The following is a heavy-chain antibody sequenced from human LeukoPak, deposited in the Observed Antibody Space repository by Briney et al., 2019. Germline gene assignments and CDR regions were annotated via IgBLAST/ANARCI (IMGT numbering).Heavy chain of an antibody. CDR1: GFTFSSYA. CDR3: AKATQIVGVYFDY. Sequence: GGSLRLSCAASGFTFSSYAMTWVRQAPGKGLEWFSAISGSGGSTYYADSVKGRFTISRDNSKNTLHLQMNSLRAEDTAVYYCAKATQIVGVYFDYWGQGTLVTVSS. D-gene: IGHD1-26*01. V-gene: IGHV3-23*01. J-gene: IGHJ4*02. CDR2: ISGSGGST.